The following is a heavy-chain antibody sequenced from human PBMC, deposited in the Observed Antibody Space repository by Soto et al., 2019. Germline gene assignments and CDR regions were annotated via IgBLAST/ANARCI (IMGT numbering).Heavy chain of an antibody. CDR1: GFTFSSYG. CDR3: AREKVRYDFWSGYDGVPYYFDY. D-gene: IGHD3-3*01. J-gene: IGHJ4*02. Sequence: GGSLRLSCAASGFTFSSYGMHWVRQAPGKGLEWVAVIWYDGSNKYYADSVKGRFTISRDNSKNTLYLQMNSLRAEDTAVYYCAREKVRYDFWSGYDGVPYYFDYWGQGTLVTVSS. V-gene: IGHV3-33*01. CDR2: IWYDGSNK.